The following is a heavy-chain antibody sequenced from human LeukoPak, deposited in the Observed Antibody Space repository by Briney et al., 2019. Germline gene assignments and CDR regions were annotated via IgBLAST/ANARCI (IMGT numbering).Heavy chain of an antibody. CDR3: ARDRRSATVNNYYYYYMDV. V-gene: IGHV4-4*07. D-gene: IGHD4-11*01. J-gene: IGHJ6*03. CDR2: IDTSGGT. Sequence: SETLSLTCTLPDGSISGYYWSWIRQPAGKGLEWIGHIDTSGGTNYNPSLKSRVTMSVDTSKNQFSLKLTSVTAADTALYFCARDRRSATVNNYYYYYMDVWGKGTTVTVSS. CDR1: DGSISGYY.